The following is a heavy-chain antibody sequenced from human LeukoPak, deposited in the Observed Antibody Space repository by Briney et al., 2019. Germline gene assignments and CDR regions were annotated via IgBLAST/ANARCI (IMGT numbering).Heavy chain of an antibody. D-gene: IGHD3-10*01. CDR2: IYYSGST. V-gene: IGHV4-39*07. J-gene: IGHJ4*02. Sequence: SETLSLTCTVSGGSISSSSYYWGWIRQPPGKGLEWIGSIYYSGSTYYNPSLKSRVTISVDRSKNQFSLKLSSVTAADTAVYYCARTEPGNYYGSGSFDYWGQGTLVTVSS. CDR1: GGSISSSSYY. CDR3: ARTEPGNYYGSGSFDY.